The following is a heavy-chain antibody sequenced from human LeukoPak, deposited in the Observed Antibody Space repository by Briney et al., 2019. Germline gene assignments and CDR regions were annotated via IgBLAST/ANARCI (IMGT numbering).Heavy chain of an antibody. D-gene: IGHD4-11*01. CDR3: ARDTGQDAFDI. J-gene: IGHJ3*02. CDR1: AFRFSSFA. Sequence: GGSLRLSCAASAFRFSSFAMTWVRQAPGKGLEWVSGIHGNGETTYYADSVKGRFTISRDNSRELLYLQMNSLRVEDTAVYYCARDTGQDAFDIWGQGTMVTVSS. CDR2: IHGNGETT. V-gene: IGHV3-23*01.